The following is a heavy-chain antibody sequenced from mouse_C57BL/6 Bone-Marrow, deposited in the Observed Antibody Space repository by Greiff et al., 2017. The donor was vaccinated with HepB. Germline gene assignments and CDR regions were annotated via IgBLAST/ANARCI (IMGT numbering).Heavy chain of an antibody. Sequence: EVQLVESGGGLVKPGGSLKLSCAASGFTFSDYGMHWVRQAPEKGLEWVAYISSGSSTIYYADTVKGRFTISRDNAKNTLFLQMTSLRSEDTAMYYCARRRGSVRFAYWGQGTLVTVSA. J-gene: IGHJ3*01. V-gene: IGHV5-17*01. CDR1: GFTFSDYG. CDR3: ARRRGSVRFAY. CDR2: ISSGSSTI.